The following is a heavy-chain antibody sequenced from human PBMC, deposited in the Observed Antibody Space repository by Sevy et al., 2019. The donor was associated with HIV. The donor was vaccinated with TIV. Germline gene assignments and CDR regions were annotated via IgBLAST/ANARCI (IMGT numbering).Heavy chain of an antibody. J-gene: IGHJ3*02. V-gene: IGHV3-21*01. CDR3: ARNNCSITNCYMGDVFDI. CDR1: GFTFSSYS. CDR2: ISGISNYI. D-gene: IGHD2-2*02. Sequence: GGSLRLSCAASGFTFSSYSMNWVRQAPGKGLEWVSSISGISNYIYYADSMKGRSTVSRDNARNSLYLQMNSLRAEDTAVYYCARNNCSITNCYMGDVFDIWDQGTMVTVSS.